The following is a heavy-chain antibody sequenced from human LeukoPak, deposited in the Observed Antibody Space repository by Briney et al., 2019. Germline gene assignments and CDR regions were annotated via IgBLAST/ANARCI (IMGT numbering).Heavy chain of an antibody. D-gene: IGHD3-9*01. Sequence: SGGSLRLSCAASGFTFSNAWMSWVRQAPGKVLEWVGEINHSGSTNYNPSLKSRVTISVDTSTNQFSLKLSSVTAADTAVYYCARDGNDILTGYYIEAFDIWGQGTMVTVSS. CDR2: INHSGST. J-gene: IGHJ3*02. V-gene: IGHV4-4*02. CDR1: GFTFSNAW. CDR3: ARDGNDILTGYYIEAFDI.